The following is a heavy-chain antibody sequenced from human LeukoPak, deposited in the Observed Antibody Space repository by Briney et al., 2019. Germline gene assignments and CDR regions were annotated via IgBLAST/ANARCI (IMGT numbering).Heavy chain of an antibody. J-gene: IGHJ4*02. V-gene: IGHV1-69*04. CDR1: GGTFSSYA. D-gene: IGHD2-15*01. CDR2: IIPILGIT. Sequence: VASVKVSCKASGGTFSSYAISWVRQAPGQGLERMGRIIPILGITIYAQKFQGRVTITADKSTSTAYMELSSLRSEDTAVYFCAREDLIYCSGGSCYPYFDYWGQGTLVTVSS. CDR3: AREDLIYCSGGSCYPYFDY.